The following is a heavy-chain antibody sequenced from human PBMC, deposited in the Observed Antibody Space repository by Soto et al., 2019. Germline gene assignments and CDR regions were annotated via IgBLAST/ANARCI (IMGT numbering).Heavy chain of an antibody. CDR1: VFTFSTCA. J-gene: IGHJ4*02. Sequence: GGSLRLSCAASVFTFSTCAMNWVRQAPGKGLEWVSGISDSGVSSYYADSVKGRFTISRDNSKNTLHLQMNSLRAEDTAVYYCAKQGNGYNTDYWGQGTLVTVSS. CDR2: ISDSGVSS. V-gene: IGHV3-23*01. CDR3: AKQGNGYNTDY. D-gene: IGHD5-12*01.